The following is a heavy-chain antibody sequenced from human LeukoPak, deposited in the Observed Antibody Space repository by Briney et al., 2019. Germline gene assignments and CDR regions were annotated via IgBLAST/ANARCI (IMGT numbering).Heavy chain of an antibody. CDR1: GYTFSSYY. V-gene: IGHV1-46*01. CDR3: ARESHYYYYYMDV. CDR2: INPSGGST. Sequence: GASVKVSCKASGYTFSSYYMHWVRQAPGQGLEWMGIINPSGGSTNYAQKFQGRVTITTDESTSTAYMELSSLRSEDTAVYYCARESHYYYYYMDVWGKGTTVTVSS. J-gene: IGHJ6*03.